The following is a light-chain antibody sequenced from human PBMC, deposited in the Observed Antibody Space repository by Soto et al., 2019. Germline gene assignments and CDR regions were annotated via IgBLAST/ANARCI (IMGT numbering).Light chain of an antibody. Sequence: DIQMTQSPSSLSASGGDRVTITCRASQGISNYLAWYQQKPGKVPKLLVYAASTLQSGVPSRFSGSGSGTDFTLTISSLQPEDVATYYYQKYNSAPITFGQGTRLEIK. V-gene: IGKV1-27*01. CDR2: AAS. CDR3: QKYNSAPIT. J-gene: IGKJ5*01. CDR1: QGISNY.